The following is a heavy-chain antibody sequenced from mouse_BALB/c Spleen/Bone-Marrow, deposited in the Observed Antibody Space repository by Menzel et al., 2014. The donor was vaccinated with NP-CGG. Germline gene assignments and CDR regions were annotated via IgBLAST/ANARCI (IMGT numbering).Heavy chain of an antibody. CDR2: IYPGDGSS. D-gene: IGHD1-1*01. CDR3: ARGSSFSYWYFDV. V-gene: IGHV1S56*01. J-gene: IGHJ1*01. Sequence: QVQLQQSGPVLVKPGASVKMSCKASGYSFTSYYIHWVKQRPGQGLEWIGWIYPGDGSSKYNEKFKGKTTLTADKSSSTVYMLISGLTSEDSAIYFCARGSSFSYWYFDVWGAGTTVTVSS. CDR1: GYSFTSYY.